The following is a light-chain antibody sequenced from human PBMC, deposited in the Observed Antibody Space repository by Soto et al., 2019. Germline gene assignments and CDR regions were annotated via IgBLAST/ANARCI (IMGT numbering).Light chain of an antibody. J-gene: IGKJ2*01. CDR1: QSVSSSY. CDR3: QQYGSSPPGNT. Sequence: EIVLTQSPGTLSLSPGERATLSCRASQSVSSSYLAWYQQKPGQAPRLLIYGASSRSTVIPDRFSGSGSGTDFTLTISRLEPEDFAVYYCQQYGSSPPGNTFGQGTKLEIK. V-gene: IGKV3-20*01. CDR2: GAS.